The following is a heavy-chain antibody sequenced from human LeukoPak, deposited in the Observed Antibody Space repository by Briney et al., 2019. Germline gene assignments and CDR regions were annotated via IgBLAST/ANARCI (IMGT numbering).Heavy chain of an antibody. Sequence: PSETLSLTCAASGGSFSGKYWTWIRQPPGKGLEWIGEITYSGSIYYNPSLKSRVTISVDTSKNQFSLKLNSVTAADTAVYYCARDLMTWGQGTLVTVSS. CDR1: GGSFSGKY. V-gene: IGHV4-34*01. J-gene: IGHJ4*02. CDR3: ARDLMT. CDR2: ITYSGSI.